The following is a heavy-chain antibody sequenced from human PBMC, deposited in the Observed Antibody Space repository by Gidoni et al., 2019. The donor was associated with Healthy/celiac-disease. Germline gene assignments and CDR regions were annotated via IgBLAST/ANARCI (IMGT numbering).Heavy chain of an antibody. J-gene: IGHJ4*02. CDR3: AKDPPIFGVTADVFDY. CDR1: GFTFSSYA. D-gene: IGHD3-3*01. CDR2: ISGSGGST. V-gene: IGHV3-23*01. Sequence: EVQLLESGGGLVQPGGSLRLSCAASGFTFSSYAMSWVRQAPGKGLEWVSAISGSGGSTYYADSVKGRFTISRDNSKNTLYLQMNSLRAEDTAVYYCAKDPPIFGVTADVFDYWGQGTLVTVSS.